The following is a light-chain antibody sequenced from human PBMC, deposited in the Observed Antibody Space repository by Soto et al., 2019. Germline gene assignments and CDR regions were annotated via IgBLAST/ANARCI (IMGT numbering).Light chain of an antibody. Sequence: QSALTQPASVSGSPGQAITISCTGTSSDVGAYRPVSWHQQYPGKAPKLMIYDVSDRPSGVSYRFSGSKSGNTASLTISGLQAEDEADYYCSAYTTSRSYIFGSGTKVTVL. CDR1: SSDVGAYRP. J-gene: IGLJ1*01. CDR2: DVS. CDR3: SAYTTSRSYI. V-gene: IGLV2-14*01.